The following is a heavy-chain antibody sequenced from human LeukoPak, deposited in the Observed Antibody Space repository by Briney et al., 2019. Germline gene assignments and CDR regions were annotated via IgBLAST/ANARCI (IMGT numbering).Heavy chain of an antibody. CDR2: IYTSGST. J-gene: IGHJ5*02. V-gene: IGHV4-61*02. D-gene: IGHD2-2*01. CDR1: GGFISSGSYY. Sequence: PSETLSLTCTVSGGFISSGSYYWSWIRQPAGKGLEWIGRIYTSGSTNYNPSLKSRVTISVDTSKNQFSLKLSSVTAADTAVYYCARGRFVVVPAATDAGNWFDPWGQGTLVTVSS. CDR3: ARGRFVVVPAATDAGNWFDP.